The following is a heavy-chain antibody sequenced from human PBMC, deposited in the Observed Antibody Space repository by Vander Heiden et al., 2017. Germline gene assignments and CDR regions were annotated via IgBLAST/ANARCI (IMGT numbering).Heavy chain of an antibody. CDR2: INHNSGGT. Sequence: QVQLVPSGAEVNKPGASVTVSCKASGYTFNGYYMHWVRQAPGQGLEWMGGINHNSGGTNYAQKLQGRVTMTRDTSISTAYMELSRLRSDDTAVYYCARVGYYDSSGYYYGYWGQGTLVTVSS. CDR3: ARVGYYDSSGYYYGY. V-gene: IGHV1-2*02. J-gene: IGHJ4*02. D-gene: IGHD3-22*01. CDR1: GYTFNGYY.